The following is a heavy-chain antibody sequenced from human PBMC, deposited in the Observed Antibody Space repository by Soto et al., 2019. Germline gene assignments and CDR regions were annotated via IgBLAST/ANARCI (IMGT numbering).Heavy chain of an antibody. D-gene: IGHD5-12*01. CDR3: ANEVDVAFSSLQYGMDV. J-gene: IGHJ6*02. V-gene: IGHV3-66*02. CDR1: GLTISGQKY. CDR2: LYDVDGS. Sequence: DVQLVESGGGLIQPGESLRLSCAAFGLTISGQKYVAWVRQAPGKGLEWVSGLYDVDGSFYADSVRGRFTVYRDNSKSTLFLQMNSLKFEDTAVYVCANEVDVAFSSLQYGMDVWGQGTTVTVSS.